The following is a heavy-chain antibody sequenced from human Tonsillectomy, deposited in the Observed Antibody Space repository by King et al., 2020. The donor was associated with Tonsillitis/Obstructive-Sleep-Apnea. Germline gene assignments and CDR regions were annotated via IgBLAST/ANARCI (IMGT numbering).Heavy chain of an antibody. CDR2: IYYSGST. CDR1: GGSISSYY. D-gene: IGHD6-6*01. Sequence: QLQESGPGLVKPSETLSLTCTVSGGSISSYYWSWIRQPPGKGLEWIGYIYYSGSTNYNPSLKSRVTISVDTSKNQFSLKLSSVTAADTAVYYCASQGEGSSSFDYWGQGTLVTVSS. V-gene: IGHV4-59*08. J-gene: IGHJ4*02. CDR3: ASQGEGSSSFDY.